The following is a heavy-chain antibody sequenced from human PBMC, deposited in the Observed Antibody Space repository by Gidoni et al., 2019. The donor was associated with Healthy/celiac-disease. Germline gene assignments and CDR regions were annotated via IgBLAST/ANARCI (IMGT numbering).Heavy chain of an antibody. CDR1: GGSISSSSYY. Sequence: QLQLQESGPGLVKPSETLSITCTVSGGSISSSSYYWGWIRQPPGKGLEWIGSIYYSGSTYYNPSLKSRVTISVDTSKNQFSLKLSSVTAADTAVYYCARRPPTGTIASDAYGMDVWGQGTTVTVSS. CDR2: IYYSGST. D-gene: IGHD1-7*01. J-gene: IGHJ6*02. V-gene: IGHV4-39*01. CDR3: ARRPPTGTIASDAYGMDV.